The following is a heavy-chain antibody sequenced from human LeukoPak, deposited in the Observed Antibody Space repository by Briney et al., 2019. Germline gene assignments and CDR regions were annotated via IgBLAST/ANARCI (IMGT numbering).Heavy chain of an antibody. V-gene: IGHV1-2*02. CDR2: INPNSGGT. J-gene: IGHJ6*02. CDR1: GYIFTGYY. D-gene: IGHD3-3*01. Sequence: ASVKVSCKASGYIFTGYYMHWVRQAPGQGVEGMGWINPNSGGTNYAQKFQGRVTMTRDTSISTAYMELSRLRSDDTAVYYCARVGPVTYYDFCSGYAGMDVWGQGTTVTVSS. CDR3: ARVGPVTYYDFCSGYAGMDV.